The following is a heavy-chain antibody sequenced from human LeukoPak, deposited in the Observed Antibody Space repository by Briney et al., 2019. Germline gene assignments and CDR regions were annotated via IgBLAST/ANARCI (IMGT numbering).Heavy chain of an antibody. CDR1: GFTFSSYA. CDR3: ARTYTSRSAAAGTVYYYYYYMDV. D-gene: IGHD6-13*01. Sequence: PGGSLRLSCAASGFTFSSYAMSWVRQAPGKGLEWVSGTSGSGGSTYYAGSVKGRFTISRDNAKNSLYLQMNSLRAEDTAVYYCARTYTSRSAAAGTVYYYYYYMDVWGKGTTVTVSS. J-gene: IGHJ6*03. CDR2: TSGSGGST. V-gene: IGHV3-23*01.